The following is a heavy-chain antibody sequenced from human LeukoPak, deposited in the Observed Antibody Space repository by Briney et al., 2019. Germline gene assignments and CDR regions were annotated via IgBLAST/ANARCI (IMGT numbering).Heavy chain of an antibody. CDR2: IYYSGST. J-gene: IGHJ4*02. CDR3: ARGGPYYYDSSGYNFDY. V-gene: IGHV4-59*08. Sequence: SETLSLTCTVSGGSISSYYWSWIRQPPGKGLEWIGYIYYSGSTNYNPSLKSRVTISVDTSKNQFSLKLSFVTAADTAVYYCARGGPYYYDSSGYNFDYWGQGTLVTVSS. CDR1: GGSISSYY. D-gene: IGHD3-22*01.